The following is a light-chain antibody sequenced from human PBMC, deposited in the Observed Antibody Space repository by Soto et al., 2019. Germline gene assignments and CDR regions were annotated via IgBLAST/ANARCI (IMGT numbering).Light chain of an antibody. CDR3: QQYNSYST. J-gene: IGKJ2*01. CDR1: QSISSW. V-gene: IGKV1-5*03. Sequence: IQMTQAPSTLSASGGVRVTITCRASQSISSWLAGYQHKPGKAAKLLIYKASSLESGVPSRFSGSGSGTEFTLTISSQQPDDFATYYCQQYNSYSTFGQGTKLQIK. CDR2: KAS.